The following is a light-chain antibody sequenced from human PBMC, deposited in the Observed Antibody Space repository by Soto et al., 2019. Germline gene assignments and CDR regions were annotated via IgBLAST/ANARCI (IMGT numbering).Light chain of an antibody. V-gene: IGLV2-14*01. CDR1: SSDVGGYNY. CDR3: SSYTSRTTLV. Sequence: QSALAQPASVSGSPGQSITISCTGTSSDVGGYNYVSWYQQHPGRAPKLMIYEVSNRPSGVSNRFSGSKSGNTVSLTISGLQAEDEADYYCSSYTSRTTLVFGNGTKVTVL. J-gene: IGLJ1*01. CDR2: EVS.